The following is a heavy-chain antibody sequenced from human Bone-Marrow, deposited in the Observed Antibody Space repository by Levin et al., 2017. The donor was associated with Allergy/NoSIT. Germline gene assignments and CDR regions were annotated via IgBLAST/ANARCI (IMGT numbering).Heavy chain of an antibody. CDR1: GFTFSSYA. D-gene: IGHD2-2*01. CDR3: ARGGVLPYIVLVPAAPEHAFDI. J-gene: IGHJ3*02. V-gene: IGHV3-30-3*01. CDR2: ISYDGSNK. Sequence: GESLKISCAASGFTFSSYAMHWVRQAPGKGLEWVAVISYDGSNKYYADSVKGRFTISRDNSKNTLYLQMNSLRAEDTAVYYCARGGVLPYIVLVPAAPEHAFDIWGQGTMVTVSS.